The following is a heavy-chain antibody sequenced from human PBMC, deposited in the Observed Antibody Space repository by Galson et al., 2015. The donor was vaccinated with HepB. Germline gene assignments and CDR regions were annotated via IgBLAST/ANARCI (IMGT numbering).Heavy chain of an antibody. CDR2: LYSGGST. Sequence: SLRLSCAAAGFIVSHNYMNWVRQAPGKGLEWVSVLYSGGSTYYADSVKGRFTISRHNSKNTLYLQMNSLRAEGTAVYYCARGVISGGSCFFDFWGQGSLVTVSS. CDR1: GFIVSHNY. J-gene: IGHJ4*02. CDR3: ARGVISGGSCFFDF. V-gene: IGHV3-53*04. D-gene: IGHD2-15*01.